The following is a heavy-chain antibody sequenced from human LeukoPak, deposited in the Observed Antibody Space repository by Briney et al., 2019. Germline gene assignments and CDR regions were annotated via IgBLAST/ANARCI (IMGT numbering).Heavy chain of an antibody. D-gene: IGHD4-17*01. CDR1: GFTFSSYS. CDR2: ISYDGRNE. CDR3: AVTTSTTGYYYGMDV. V-gene: IGHV3-30*03. J-gene: IGHJ6*02. Sequence: PGGSLRLSCAASGFTFSSYSIHWFRQAPGKGLECVTVISYDGRNEYYADSVKGRFTISRDNSKNTLFLQMNSLRAEDTAVYYCAVTTSTTGYYYGMDVWGQGTAVTVSS.